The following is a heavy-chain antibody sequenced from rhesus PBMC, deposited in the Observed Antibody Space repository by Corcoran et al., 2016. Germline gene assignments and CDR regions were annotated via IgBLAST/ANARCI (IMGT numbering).Heavy chain of an antibody. D-gene: IGHD6S26*01. J-gene: IGHJ4*01. Sequence: QLQLQESGPGLVKPSETLSLTCAVSGGSISGNYWTWIRSFPGKGLVWIGRVSGSGGTTDYHPSLQSRVTISRDTSKNHFSQILNSGTAADTAIYYCTLSFGSGWSPRWGQGLLVTVSS. V-gene: IGHV4-173*01. CDR2: VSGSGGTT. CDR1: GGSISGNY. CDR3: TLSFGSGWSPR.